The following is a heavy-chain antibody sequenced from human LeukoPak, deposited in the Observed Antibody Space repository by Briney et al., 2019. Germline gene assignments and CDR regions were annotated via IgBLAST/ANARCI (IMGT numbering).Heavy chain of an antibody. CDR3: ATKVLRSGYTYGFGNY. CDR1: GYTFSGYY. D-gene: IGHD5-18*01. V-gene: IGHV1-2*02. CDR2: INPNSGGT. Sequence: ASVKVSCKASGYTFSGYYMHWVRQAPGQGLEWVGWINPNSGGTNYAQKFQGRVTMTEDTSTDTAYMELSSLRSEDTAVYYCATKVLRSGYTYGFGNYWGQGTLVTVSS. J-gene: IGHJ4*02.